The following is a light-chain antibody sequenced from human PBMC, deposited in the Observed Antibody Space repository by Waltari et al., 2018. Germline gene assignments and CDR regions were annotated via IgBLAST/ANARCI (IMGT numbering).Light chain of an antibody. V-gene: IGLV1-40*01. CDR2: GHS. J-gene: IGLJ3*02. CDR3: QSYDSSLSGGV. Sequence: QSVLTQPPSVSGAPGQRVTISCTGSSSNIGAGYDVHWYQQLPGTAPKLLIYGHSTRPSGGPDRVSGSKSGTSACLAITGLQAEDEADYYCQSYDSSLSGGVFGGGTKLTVL. CDR1: SSNIGAGYD.